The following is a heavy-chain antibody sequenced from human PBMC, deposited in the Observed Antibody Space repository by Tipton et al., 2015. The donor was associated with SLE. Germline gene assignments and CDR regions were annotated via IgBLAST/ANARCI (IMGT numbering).Heavy chain of an antibody. J-gene: IGHJ4*02. V-gene: IGHV3-7*01. CDR3: AREIVGACFDY. D-gene: IGHD1-26*01. Sequence: SLRLSCAASGFTFSSYWMSWVRQAPGKGLEWVANIKQDGSEKYYVDSVKGRFTISRDNSKNSLYLQMNSLRAEDTAVYYCAREIVGACFDYWGQGTLVTVSS. CDR1: GFTFSSYW. CDR2: IKQDGSEK.